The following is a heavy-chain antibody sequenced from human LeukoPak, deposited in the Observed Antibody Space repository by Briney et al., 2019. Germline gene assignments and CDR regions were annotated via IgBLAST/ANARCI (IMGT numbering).Heavy chain of an antibody. CDR3: ARGRIAARPVANWFDP. J-gene: IGHJ5*02. V-gene: IGHV4-59*12. CDR2: IYYSGST. D-gene: IGHD6-6*01. CDR1: GGSISSYY. Sequence: SETLSLTCTVSGGSISSYYWSWIRQPPGKGLEWIGYIYYSGSTNYNPSLKSRVTISVDTSKNQFSLKLSSVTAADTAVYYCARGRIAARPVANWFDPWGQGTLVTVSS.